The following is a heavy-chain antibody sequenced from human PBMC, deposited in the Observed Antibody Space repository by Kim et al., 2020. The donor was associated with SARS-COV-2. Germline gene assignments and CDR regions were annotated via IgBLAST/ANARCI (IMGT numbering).Heavy chain of an antibody. CDR3: AGVIAVAVAIDY. V-gene: IGHV3-33*01. Sequence: GGSLRLSCAASGFTFSSYGMHWVRQAPGMRLEWVAVIWYDGSNKYYADSVKGRFTISRDNSKNTLYLQMNSLRAEDTAVYYCAGVIAVAVAIDYWGQGTL. J-gene: IGHJ4*02. D-gene: IGHD6-19*01. CDR2: IWYDGSNK. CDR1: GFTFSSYG.